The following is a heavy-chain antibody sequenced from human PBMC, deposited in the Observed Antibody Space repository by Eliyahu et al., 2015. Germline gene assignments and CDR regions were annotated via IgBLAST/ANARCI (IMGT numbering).Heavy chain of an antibody. J-gene: IGHJ4*02. Sequence: QITLKESGPTLVKPTQTLXLTCSFSGXSXXXSGVGVGWIRQPPGKALEWLALIYWDDDKRYSPSLKSRLNITKDTSKNQVVLTMTNMDPVDTATYYCAHARLDTNWRKIKFYSFDYWGQGTLVTVSS. V-gene: IGHV2-5*02. D-gene: IGHD1-1*01. CDR3: AHARLDTNWRKIKFYSFDY. CDR2: IYWDDDK. CDR1: GXSXXXSGVG.